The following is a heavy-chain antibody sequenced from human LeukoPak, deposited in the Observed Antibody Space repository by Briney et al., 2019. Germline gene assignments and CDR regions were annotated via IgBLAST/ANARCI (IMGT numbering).Heavy chain of an antibody. D-gene: IGHD3-10*01. CDR1: GGSISSYY. Sequence: PSETLSLTCTVSGGSISSYYWSWIRQPPGKGLEWIGYIYYSGSTNYSPSLKSQVTISVDTSKNQFSLKLSSVTAADTAVYYCARGAYYYGSGSYYPGHNFDYWGQGTLVTVSS. J-gene: IGHJ4*02. V-gene: IGHV4-59*01. CDR3: ARGAYYYGSGSYYPGHNFDY. CDR2: IYYSGST.